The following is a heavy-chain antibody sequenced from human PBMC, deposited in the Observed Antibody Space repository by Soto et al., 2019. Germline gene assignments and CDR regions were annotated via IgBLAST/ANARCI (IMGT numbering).Heavy chain of an antibody. CDR2: MHHNGDT. CDR1: GGSISNNNL. V-gene: IGHV4-4*02. J-gene: IGHJ4*02. D-gene: IGHD6-13*01. CDR3: ATSYGNAWYTY. Sequence: SETLSLTCAVSGGSISNNNLWTWVRQPPGKGLEWIGYMHHNGDTNYNPSLKSRLTISVDRSKNQFTLQLTSVTVADTAVYYCATSYGNAWYTYWGQGTQVTVSS.